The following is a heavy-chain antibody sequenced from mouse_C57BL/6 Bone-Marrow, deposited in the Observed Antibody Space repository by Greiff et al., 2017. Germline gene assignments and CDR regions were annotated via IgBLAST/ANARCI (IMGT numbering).Heavy chain of an antibody. CDR2: IDPEDGET. D-gene: IGHD1-1*01. CDR1: GFNIKDYY. CDR3: ARPITTVVATDWYFDV. Sequence: VQLQQSGAELVKPGASVKLSCTASGFNIKDYYMHWVKQRTEQGLEWIGRIDPEDGETKYAPKFQGTATITADTSSNTAYLQLSSLTSEYPAVYYCARPITTVVATDWYFDVWGTGTTVTVSS. J-gene: IGHJ1*03. V-gene: IGHV14-2*01.